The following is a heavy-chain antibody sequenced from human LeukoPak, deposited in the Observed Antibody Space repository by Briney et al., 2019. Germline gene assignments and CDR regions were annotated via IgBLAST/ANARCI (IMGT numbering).Heavy chain of an antibody. J-gene: IGHJ5*02. V-gene: IGHV1-2*02. CDR1: GYTFTGYY. CDR3: ARQHVSGTNCFDP. Sequence: ASVKVSCKASGYTFTGYYMHWVRQAPGQGLEWMGWINPNSGDTNHAHNFQGRVTMTRDTSISTAYMELSRLTSDDTAVYYCARQHVSGTNCFDPWGQGTLVTVSS. CDR2: INPNSGDT. D-gene: IGHD3-10*01.